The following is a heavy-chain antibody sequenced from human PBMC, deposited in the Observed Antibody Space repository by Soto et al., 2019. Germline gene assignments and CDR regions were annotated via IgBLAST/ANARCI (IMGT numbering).Heavy chain of an antibody. J-gene: IGHJ4*02. V-gene: IGHV3-23*01. D-gene: IGHD6-19*01. CDR1: GFTFSNSA. CDR3: AKDGHWLDVLLDS. Sequence: EVQLLESGGGLVQPGGSLRLSCTASGFTFSNSAMTWVRQAPGKGLEWVSIISAAGRSAYHADSVKGRFTISRDNSKNTLYLRMTSLRAVDTAVYYCAKDGHWLDVLLDSWGQGTLVTVSS. CDR2: ISAAGRSA.